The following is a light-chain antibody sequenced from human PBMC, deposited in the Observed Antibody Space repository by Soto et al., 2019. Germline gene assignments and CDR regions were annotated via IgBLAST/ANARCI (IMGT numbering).Light chain of an antibody. CDR3: QQRSHGLT. CDR2: DAS. V-gene: IGKV3-11*01. CDR1: QSVTTS. J-gene: IGKJ4*01. Sequence: EIVLTQSPDTLSLSPGERATLSCRASQSVTTSLAWYQQKTGQPPRLLIYDASNRASGIPARFSGSGSGTDFTLTISSLEPEDFAVYYCQQRSHGLTFGGGTKVDIK.